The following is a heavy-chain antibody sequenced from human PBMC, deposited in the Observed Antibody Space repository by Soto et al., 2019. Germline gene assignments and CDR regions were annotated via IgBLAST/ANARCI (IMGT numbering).Heavy chain of an antibody. V-gene: IGHV4-39*01. J-gene: IGHJ3*02. D-gene: IGHD3-22*01. CDR3: ARGYYYDSLAFDI. Sequence: TLSLTCTVSGGSISSSSYYWGWIRQPPGKGLEWIGSIYYSGSTYYNPSLKSRVTISVDTSKNQFSLKLSSVTAADTAVYYCARGYYYDSLAFDIWGQGTMVTVSS. CDR2: IYYSGST. CDR1: GGSISSSSYY.